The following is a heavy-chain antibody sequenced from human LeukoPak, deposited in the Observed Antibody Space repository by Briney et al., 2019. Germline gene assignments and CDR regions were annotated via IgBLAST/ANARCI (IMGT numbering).Heavy chain of an antibody. CDR3: ARGRSSWYRVYFDY. Sequence: PSETLSLTCTVSSGSISNYYWTWIRQPPGKGLEWIGYVYYSGSTNCNPSLKSRVTISVDTSKNQFSLKLSSVTAADTAVYYCARGRSSWYRVYFDYWGQGTLVTVSS. J-gene: IGHJ4*02. D-gene: IGHD6-13*01. CDR1: SGSISNYY. CDR2: VYYSGST. V-gene: IGHV4-59*12.